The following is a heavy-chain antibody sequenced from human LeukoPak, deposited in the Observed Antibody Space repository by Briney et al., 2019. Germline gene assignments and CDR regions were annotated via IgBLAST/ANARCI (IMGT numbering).Heavy chain of an antibody. J-gene: IGHJ6*02. Sequence: PGGSLRLSCAASGFTFSSYGMHWVRQAPGKGLEWVAVIWYDGSNKYYADSVKGRFTISRDNSKNTLYLQMNSLRAEDTAVYYCARDGGMAIVATTRDGMDVWGQGTTVTVSS. D-gene: IGHD5-12*01. V-gene: IGHV3-33*01. CDR2: IWYDGSNK. CDR3: ARDGGMAIVATTRDGMDV. CDR1: GFTFSSYG.